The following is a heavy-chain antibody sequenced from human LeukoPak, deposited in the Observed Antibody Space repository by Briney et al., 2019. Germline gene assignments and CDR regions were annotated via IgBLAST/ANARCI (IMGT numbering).Heavy chain of an antibody. Sequence: SVKVSCKASGFTFTSSAVQWVRQARGQRLGWIGWIVVGSGNTNYAQKFQERVTITRDMSTSTAYMELSSLRSEDTAVYYCAADLTAIVGAPTGGDPWGQGTLVTVSS. CDR2: IVVGSGNT. J-gene: IGHJ5*02. CDR1: GFTFTSSA. D-gene: IGHD1-26*01. CDR3: AADLTAIVGAPTGGDP. V-gene: IGHV1-58*01.